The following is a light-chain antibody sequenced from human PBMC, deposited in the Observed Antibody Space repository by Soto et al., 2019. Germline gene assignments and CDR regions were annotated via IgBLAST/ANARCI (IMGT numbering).Light chain of an antibody. Sequence: DIQMTQSPSSLSASVGDRVTITFRASQSISSYLNWYQQKPGKAPNLLIYAASSLQSGVPSRFSGSGSGTDFTLTISSLQPEDFATYYCQQSYSTPPGFGQGTRLEI. CDR1: QSISSY. CDR3: QQSYSTPPG. V-gene: IGKV1-39*01. J-gene: IGKJ5*01. CDR2: AAS.